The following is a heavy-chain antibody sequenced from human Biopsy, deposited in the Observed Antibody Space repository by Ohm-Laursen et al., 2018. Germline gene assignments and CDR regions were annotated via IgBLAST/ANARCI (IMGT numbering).Heavy chain of an antibody. V-gene: IGHV4-59*08. J-gene: IGHJ2*01. CDR3: ARHAPSYSGSYWRYFDL. D-gene: IGHD1-26*01. Sequence: SETLSLTCTVSGRSIRRYYWRWIRQPPGKGLEWIGYIYYTGSTNYNPSLKSRVPISVDTSMNHLPLRLTSVTAADTAVYYCARHAPSYSGSYWRYFDLWGRGTLVTVSS. CDR2: IYYTGST. CDR1: GRSIRRYY.